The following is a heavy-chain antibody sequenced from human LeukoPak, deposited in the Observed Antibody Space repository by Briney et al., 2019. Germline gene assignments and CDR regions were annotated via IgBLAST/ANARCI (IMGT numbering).Heavy chain of an antibody. D-gene: IGHD3-3*01. CDR1: GFTFSSYG. V-gene: IGHV3-30*18. Sequence: GGSLRLSCAASGFTFSSYGMHWVRQAPGKGLEWVAAMSYDGSNKYYADSVKGRFTLSGDNSKNTLYLQMNSLRAEDTGLYFCAKEGRSGYYYFDYWGQGTLVTVSS. CDR2: MSYDGSNK. J-gene: IGHJ4*02. CDR3: AKEGRSGYYYFDY.